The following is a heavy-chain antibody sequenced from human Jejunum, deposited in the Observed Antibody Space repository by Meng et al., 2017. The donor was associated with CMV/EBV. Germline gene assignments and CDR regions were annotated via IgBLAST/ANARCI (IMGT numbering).Heavy chain of an antibody. CDR2: ISGSGITT. CDR1: GITFSSYA. CDR3: AKDCRM. Sequence: GSLRLSGAAYGITFSSYAMSWVRQAPGKGLEWVSAISGSGITTYYGDSVKGRFTISRDNSKNTLYLQMNSLRAEDTAVYYCAKDCRMGGQGTLVTVSS. D-gene: IGHD5-24*01. V-gene: IGHV3-23*01. J-gene: IGHJ4*01.